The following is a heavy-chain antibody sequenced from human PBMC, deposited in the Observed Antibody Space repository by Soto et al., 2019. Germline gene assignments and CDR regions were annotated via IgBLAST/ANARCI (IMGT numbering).Heavy chain of an antibody. D-gene: IGHD3-10*01. V-gene: IGHV4-39*01. J-gene: IGHJ4*02. CDR2: IYYSGNT. Sequence: ETLSLTCTVSGGSISSSSYYWGWIRQPPGKGLEWIGSIYYSGNTYYNPSLKSRVTISVDTSKNQFSLKLSSVTAADTAVYYCARSWEYYASGSYFEYFDYWGQGTLVTVS. CDR1: GGSISSSSYY. CDR3: ARSWEYYASGSYFEYFDY.